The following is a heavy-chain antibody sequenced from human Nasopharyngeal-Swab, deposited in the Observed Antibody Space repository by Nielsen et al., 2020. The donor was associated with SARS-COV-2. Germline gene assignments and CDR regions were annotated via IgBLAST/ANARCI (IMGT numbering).Heavy chain of an antibody. CDR2: INSDGSST. V-gene: IGHV3-74*01. D-gene: IGHD6-19*01. J-gene: IGHJ6*02. CDR1: GFTFSSYW. CDR3: ARGAVAYMSYYYYYGMDV. Sequence: GESLKISCAASGFTFSSYWMHWVRQAPGKGLVWVSRINSDGSSTSYADSVKGRFTISRDNAKNTLYLQMNSLRAEDTAVYYCARGAVAYMSYYYYYGMDVWGQGTTVTVSS.